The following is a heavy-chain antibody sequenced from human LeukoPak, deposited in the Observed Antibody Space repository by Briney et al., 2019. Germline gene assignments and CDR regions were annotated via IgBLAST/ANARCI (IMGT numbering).Heavy chain of an antibody. CDR3: AGGGVDHYGSGTYYLMYYFDH. D-gene: IGHD3-10*01. CDR1: GFTFNSYG. J-gene: IGHJ4*02. CDR2: ISGSGGAT. V-gene: IGHV3-23*01. Sequence: PGGSLRLSCAASGFTFNSYGMSWVRQAPGKGLEWVSGISGSGGATYYADSVKGRFTVSRDDPHNTLYLQMNSVRAEDTAVYFCAGGGVDHYGSGTYYLMYYFDHWGQGALVTVSS.